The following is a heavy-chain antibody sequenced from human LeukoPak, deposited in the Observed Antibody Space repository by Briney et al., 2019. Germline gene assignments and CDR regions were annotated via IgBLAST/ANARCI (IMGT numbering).Heavy chain of an antibody. CDR3: ATTIVGKSWLDY. D-gene: IGHD1-26*01. V-gene: IGHV1-24*01. CDR1: GYTLTELS. CDR2: FDPEDGET. J-gene: IGHJ4*02. Sequence: SVKVSCKVSGYTLTELSMHWVRQAPGKGLEWMGGFDPEDGETIYAQKFQGRVTMTEDTSTDTAYMELSSLRSEDTAVYYCATTIVGKSWLDYWGQGTLVTVSS.